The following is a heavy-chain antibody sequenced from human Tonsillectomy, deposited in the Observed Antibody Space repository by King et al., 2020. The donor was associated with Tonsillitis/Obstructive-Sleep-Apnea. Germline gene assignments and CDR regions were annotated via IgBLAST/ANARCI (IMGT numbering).Heavy chain of an antibody. J-gene: IGHJ4*02. CDR1: GFTFSSYA. CDR2: ISSNGGST. Sequence: VQLVESGGGLVQPGGSLRLSCSASGFTFSSYAMHWVRQAPGKGLEYVSAISSNGGSTYYADYVKGRFTISRDNSKNTLYLQMISLRAEETDVYYCGKGGHHREMATIKFRLFDYWGQGTLVTVSS. D-gene: IGHD5-24*01. CDR3: GKGGHHREMATIKFRLFDY. V-gene: IGHV3-64D*06.